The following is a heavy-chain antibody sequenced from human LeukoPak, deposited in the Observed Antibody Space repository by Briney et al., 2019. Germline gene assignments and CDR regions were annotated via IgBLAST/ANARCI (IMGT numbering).Heavy chain of an antibody. CDR2: THHSGAA. CDR1: GDSVSCYNW. CDR3: ARHHYFALAY. D-gene: IGHD2-21*01. V-gene: IGHV4-4*02. Sequence: SETLSLTCAVSGDSVSCYNWWSWVRQPPGKGLELIGETHHSGAANYNPKLQGRVTVSADESKSQASLRLTSVTAADTAVYYCARHHYFALAYWGQGTLGTVSS. J-gene: IGHJ4*02.